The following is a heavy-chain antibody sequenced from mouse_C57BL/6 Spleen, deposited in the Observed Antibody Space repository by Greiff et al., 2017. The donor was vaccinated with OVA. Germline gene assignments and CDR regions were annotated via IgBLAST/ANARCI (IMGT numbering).Heavy chain of an antibody. CDR3: ARGAVVPDY. D-gene: IGHD1-1*01. V-gene: IGHV1-61*01. J-gene: IGHJ2*01. Sequence: QVQLQQPGAELVRPGSSVKLSCKASGYTFTSYWMDWVKQRPGKGLEWIGNIYPSDSATHYNQKFKDKATLTVDKSSSKAYMQLSSLTSEDSAVYYCARGAVVPDYWGQGTTLTVSS. CDR2: IYPSDSAT. CDR1: GYTFTSYW.